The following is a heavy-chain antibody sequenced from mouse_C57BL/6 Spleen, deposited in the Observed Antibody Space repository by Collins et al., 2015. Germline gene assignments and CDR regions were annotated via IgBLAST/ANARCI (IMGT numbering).Heavy chain of an antibody. CDR2: ISADGSN. Sequence: DVQVQESGPWPRETFSVSVSHLLCHWPLHHQWLLLELDPAVSRNKLEWMGHISADGSNNYNPSLKNRISITRDTSKNQFFLKLNSVTTEDTATYYCGGLYLMDFWGQGTSVTVSS. D-gene: IGHD5-5*01. V-gene: IGHV3-6*01. J-gene: IGHJ4*01. CDR1: PLHHQWLL. CDR3: GGLYLMDF.